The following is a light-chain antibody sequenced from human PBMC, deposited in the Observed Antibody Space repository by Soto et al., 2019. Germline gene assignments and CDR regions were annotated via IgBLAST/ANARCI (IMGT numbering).Light chain of an antibody. V-gene: IGKV1-6*01. J-gene: IGKJ1*01. CDR2: AAS. CDR1: QGIRND. CDR3: LQDYNYPWT. Sequence: AIQMTQSPSSLSASVGDRVTITCRASQGIRNDLGWYQQKPGKAPKLQIYAASSFQSGVPLRFSGSGSGTDFTLTISSLQPEDFATYYCLQDYNYPWTFGQGTKVEIK.